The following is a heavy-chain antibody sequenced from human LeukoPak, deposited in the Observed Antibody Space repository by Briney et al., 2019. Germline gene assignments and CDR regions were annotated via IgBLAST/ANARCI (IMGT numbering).Heavy chain of an antibody. CDR1: GGSISNFY. J-gene: IGHJ4*01. D-gene: IGHD6-19*01. Sequence: SETLSLTCSVSGGSISNFYWSWIRQAPGEGLEWIGYFYYTGTTKYNPSLQSRVTISVDTSKNQFSLNLKSVTATDTAVYYCARGPQRYSSGWYFFDYWGHGTLVTVSS. CDR2: FYYTGTT. V-gene: IGHV4-59*08. CDR3: ARGPQRYSSGWYFFDY.